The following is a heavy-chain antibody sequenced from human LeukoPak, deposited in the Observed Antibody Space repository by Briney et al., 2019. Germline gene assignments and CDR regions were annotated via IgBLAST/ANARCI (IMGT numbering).Heavy chain of an antibody. CDR3: ARPYGSGSYYIDY. CDR1: GFTVSSNY. V-gene: IGHV3-53*01. Sequence: GGSLRLSCAASGFTVSSNYMSWVRQAPGKGLEWVSVIYSGGSTYYADSVKGRFTISRDNSKNTLYLQMNSLRAEDTAVYYCARPYGSGSYYIDYWGQGTLVTVS. D-gene: IGHD3-10*01. CDR2: IYSGGST. J-gene: IGHJ4*02.